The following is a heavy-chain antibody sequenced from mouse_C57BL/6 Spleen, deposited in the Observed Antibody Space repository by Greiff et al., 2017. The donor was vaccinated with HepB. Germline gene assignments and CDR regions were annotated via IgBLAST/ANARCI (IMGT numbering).Heavy chain of an antibody. CDR3: ASSEVWLLYWYFDV. CDR1: GYTFTSYW. J-gene: IGHJ1*03. Sequence: VQLQQSGAELVKPGASVKLSCKASGYTFTSYWMHWVKQRPGRGLEWIGRIDPNSGGTKYNEKFKSKATLTVDKPSSTAYMQLSSLTSEDSAVYYCASSEVWLLYWYFDVWGTGTTVTVSS. CDR2: IDPNSGGT. V-gene: IGHV1-72*01. D-gene: IGHD2-2*01.